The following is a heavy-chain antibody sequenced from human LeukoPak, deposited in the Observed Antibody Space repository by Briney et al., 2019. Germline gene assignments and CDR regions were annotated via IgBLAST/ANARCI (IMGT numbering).Heavy chain of an antibody. J-gene: IGHJ4*02. Sequence: GGSLRLSCAASGVTLSSYAMSWARQAPGEGLEWVSYISSSGSTIYYADSVKGRFTISRDNAKSSLYLQMNSLRAEDTAVYYCARDAGSYSSGYYHWGQGTLVTVSS. CDR3: ARDAGSYSSGYYH. D-gene: IGHD3-22*01. CDR2: ISSSGSTI. CDR1: GVTLSSYA. V-gene: IGHV3-48*04.